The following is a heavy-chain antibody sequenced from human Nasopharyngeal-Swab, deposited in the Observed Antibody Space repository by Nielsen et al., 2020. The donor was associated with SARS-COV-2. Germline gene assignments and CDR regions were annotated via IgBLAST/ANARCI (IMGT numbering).Heavy chain of an antibody. D-gene: IGHD3-9*01. CDR3: AKERPYYDILTGYYSDAFDI. J-gene: IGHJ3*02. V-gene: IGHV3-30*18. Sequence: WIRQPPGKGLEWVAVISYDGGNKYYADSVKGRFTISRDNSKNTLYLQMNSLRAEDTAVYYCAKERPYYDILTGYYSDAFDIWGQGTMVTVSS. CDR2: ISYDGGNK.